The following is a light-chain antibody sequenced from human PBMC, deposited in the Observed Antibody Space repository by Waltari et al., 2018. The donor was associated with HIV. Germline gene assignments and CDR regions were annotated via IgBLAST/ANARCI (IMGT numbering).Light chain of an antibody. Sequence: QPALTQPASVPGSPRQSITSPCPGTSRSVVGSTYVPRYQQHPDKAPKLLIYEVSSRPSGISSRFSGCKSANTASLTISGLQADDEADYYCSSYTSSSTLVFGGGTKLTV. CDR1: SRSVVGSTY. J-gene: IGLJ2*01. V-gene: IGLV2-14*01. CDR2: EVS. CDR3: SSYTSSSTLV.